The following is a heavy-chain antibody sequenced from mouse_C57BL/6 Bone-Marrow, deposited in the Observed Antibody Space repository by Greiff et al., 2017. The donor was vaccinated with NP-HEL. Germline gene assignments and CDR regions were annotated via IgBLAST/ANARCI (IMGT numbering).Heavy chain of an antibody. CDR3: ARHEGCQRSGALDY. CDR1: GYTFTEYT. D-gene: IGHD6-1*01. V-gene: IGHV1-62-2*01. Sequence: QVQLQQSGAELVKPGASVKLSCKASGYTFTEYTIHGVKQRSGQGPEWIGWFYPGSGSIKYNEKFKDKATLTAGKSSSTGYMELSRLTSEDSAVYSCARHEGCQRSGALDYWRQGTTLPVSS. CDR2: FYPGSGSI. J-gene: IGHJ2*01.